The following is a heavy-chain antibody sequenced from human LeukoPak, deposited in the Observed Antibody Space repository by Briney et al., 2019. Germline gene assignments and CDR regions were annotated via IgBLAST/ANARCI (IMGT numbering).Heavy chain of an antibody. Sequence: SQTLSLTCAISGESVSSNSAAWNWIRQSPSRGPEWLGRTYYRSKWYNEYAVSVKSRITIKPDTSKNQVSLQLNSVTPEDTAVYYCARGGYDVWTGYYMSYYYMDVSGKGTTVTVSS. CDR1: GESVSSNSAA. CDR2: TYYRSKWYN. D-gene: IGHD3-3*01. V-gene: IGHV6-1*01. J-gene: IGHJ6*03. CDR3: ARGGYDVWTGYYMSYYYMDV.